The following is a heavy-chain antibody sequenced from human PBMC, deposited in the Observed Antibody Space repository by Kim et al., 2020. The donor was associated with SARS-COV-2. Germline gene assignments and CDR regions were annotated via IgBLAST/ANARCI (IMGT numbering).Heavy chain of an antibody. CDR3: AKDRGRYSSVFDY. J-gene: IGHJ4*02. Sequence: YADSVKGRFTISRDNSKNTLYLQMNSLRAEDTAVYYCAKDRGRYSSVFDYWGQGTLVTVSS. V-gene: IGHV3-23*01. D-gene: IGHD2-15*01.